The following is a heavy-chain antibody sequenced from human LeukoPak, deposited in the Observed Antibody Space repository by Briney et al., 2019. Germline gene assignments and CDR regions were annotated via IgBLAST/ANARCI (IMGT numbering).Heavy chain of an antibody. CDR3: ARWYSDFWAEY. V-gene: IGHV1-24*01. D-gene: IGHD3-3*01. CDR2: FDPEDGET. CDR1: GYTLTELS. Sequence: ASVKVSCKVSGYTLTELSMHWVRQAPGKGLEWMGGFDPEDGETIYAQKFQGRVTMTSDTSISTAYMDLSRLRSDDTAVYYCARWYSDFWAEYWGQGTLVTVSS. J-gene: IGHJ4*02.